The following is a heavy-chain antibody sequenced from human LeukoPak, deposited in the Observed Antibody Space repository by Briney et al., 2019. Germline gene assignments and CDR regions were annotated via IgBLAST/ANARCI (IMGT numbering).Heavy chain of an antibody. V-gene: IGHV4-34*01. J-gene: IGHJ4*02. Sequence: SETLSLTCAVYGGSFSGYYWSWIRQPPGKGLEWIGEINHSGSTIYNPSLKSRVTISVDTSKNQFSLKLSSVTAADTAVYYCASLGYGYSSSWAATIFDYWGQGTLVTVSS. CDR1: GGSFSGYY. CDR3: ASLGYGYSSSWAATIFDY. D-gene: IGHD6-13*01. CDR2: INHSGST.